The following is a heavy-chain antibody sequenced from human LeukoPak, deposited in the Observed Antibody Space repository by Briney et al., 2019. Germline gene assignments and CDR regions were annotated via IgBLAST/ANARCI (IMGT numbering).Heavy chain of an antibody. CDR1: GYTFTGYY. D-gene: IGHD6-19*01. CDR3: ARPAVAGTFNWFDP. Sequence: ASVKVPCKASGYTFTGYYMHWVRQAPGQGLEWMGRINPNSGGTNYAQKFQGRVTMTRDTSISTAYMELSRLRSDDTAVYYCARPAVAGTFNWFDPWGQGTLVTVSS. CDR2: INPNSGGT. J-gene: IGHJ5*02. V-gene: IGHV1-2*06.